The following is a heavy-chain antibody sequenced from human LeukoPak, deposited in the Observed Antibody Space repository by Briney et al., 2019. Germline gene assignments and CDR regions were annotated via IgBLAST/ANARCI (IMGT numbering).Heavy chain of an antibody. CDR1: GYTFTDNY. Sequence: GASVTVSCTASGYTFTDNYMHWVGQAPGQGLEWMGWINPNSGSSSYQQKFQGRVTMTSDTSISTAYMELTGLTSDDTAVYYCARVLGYCSSTSCSTGFDLWGQGTLVTVSS. J-gene: IGHJ5*02. D-gene: IGHD2-2*01. CDR3: ARVLGYCSSTSCSTGFDL. V-gene: IGHV1-2*02. CDR2: INPNSGSS.